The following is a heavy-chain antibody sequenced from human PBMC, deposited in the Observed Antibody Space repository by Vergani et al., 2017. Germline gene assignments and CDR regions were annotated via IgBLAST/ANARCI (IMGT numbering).Heavy chain of an antibody. CDR1: GFTFSSYE. CDR3: ARVEYSSSSFFDY. D-gene: IGHD6-6*01. V-gene: IGHV3-48*03. Sequence: EVQLVESGGGLVQPGGSLRLSCAASGFTFSSYEMSWVRQAPGKGLEWISYISSTTTTIYYADSVKGRFTISRDNAKNSLSLQMNSLRAEGTAVYYCARVEYSSSSFFDYWGQGTLVTVSS. J-gene: IGHJ4*02. CDR2: ISSTTTTI.